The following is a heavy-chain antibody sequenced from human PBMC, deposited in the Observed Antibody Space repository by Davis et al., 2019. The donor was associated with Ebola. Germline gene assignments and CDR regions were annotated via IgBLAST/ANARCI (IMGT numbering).Heavy chain of an antibody. Sequence: ASVKVSCKASGYTFTGNYIQWVRQAPGQGLEWMGRINPNSGGTNYAQKFQGRVTMSRDTSTSTAYMEMSRLRSDDTAVYFCARGGITMMIVPRDYYYGLDAWGQGTTVTVSS. CDR3: ARGGITMMIVPRDYYYGLDA. V-gene: IGHV1-2*06. D-gene: IGHD3-22*01. J-gene: IGHJ6*02. CDR1: GYTFTGNY. CDR2: INPNSGGT.